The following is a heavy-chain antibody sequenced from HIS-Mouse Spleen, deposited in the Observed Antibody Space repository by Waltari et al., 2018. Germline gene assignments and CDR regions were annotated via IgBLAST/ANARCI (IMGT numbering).Heavy chain of an antibody. CDR2: IYYSGST. CDR3: AREIPYSSSWYDWYFDL. V-gene: IGHV4-39*07. D-gene: IGHD6-13*01. Sequence: QLQLQESGPGLVKPSETLSLTCTVPGGSISSSSYYWGWIRQPPGKGLEWIGSIYYSGSTYYNPSLKSRVTISVDTSKNQFSLKLSSVTAADTAVNYCAREIPYSSSWYDWYFDLWGRGTLVTVSS. CDR1: GGSISSSSYY. J-gene: IGHJ2*01.